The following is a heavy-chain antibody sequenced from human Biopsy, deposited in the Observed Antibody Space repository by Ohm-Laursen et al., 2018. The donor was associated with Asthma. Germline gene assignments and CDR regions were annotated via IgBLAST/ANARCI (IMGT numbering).Heavy chain of an antibody. D-gene: IGHD3-10*01. V-gene: IGHV1-18*01. J-gene: IGHJ6*02. CDR1: GYTFNSAG. CDR2: ISVYNGNT. CDR3: ARAVDYSHYYGIDV. Sequence: SVKVSCKTSGYTFNSAGITWVRQAPGQGLEWMGWISVYNGNTKDAQKLQDRVTMITDTSTSTAYMELRSRRSDDTAVYFCARAVDYSHYYGIDVWGQGTTVTVS.